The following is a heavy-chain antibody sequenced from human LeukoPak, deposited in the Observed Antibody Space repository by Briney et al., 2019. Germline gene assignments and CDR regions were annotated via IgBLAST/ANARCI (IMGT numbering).Heavy chain of an antibody. CDR1: GYTFTSYA. CDR2: INAGNGNT. Sequence: ASVKVSCKASGYTFTSYAMHWVRQAPGQRLEWMGWINAGNGNTKYSQKFQGRVTITRDTSASTAYMELSSLRSEDTAVYYCARTPSLVDAFDIWGQGTMVTVSS. V-gene: IGHV1-3*01. J-gene: IGHJ3*02. CDR3: ARTPSLVDAFDI.